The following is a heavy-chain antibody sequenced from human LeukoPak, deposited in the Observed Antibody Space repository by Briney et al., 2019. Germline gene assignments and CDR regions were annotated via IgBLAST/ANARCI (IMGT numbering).Heavy chain of an antibody. D-gene: IGHD3-22*01. J-gene: IGHJ3*02. Sequence: SETLSLTCTVSGGSISSGGYYWSWIRQPPGKGLEWIGYIYHNGSTYYNPSLKGRVTISVDRSKNQFSLKLSSVTAADTAVYYCARDYYYDSSGYYFSAFDIWGQGTMVTVSS. CDR1: GGSISSGGYY. V-gene: IGHV4-30-2*01. CDR2: IYHNGST. CDR3: ARDYYYDSSGYYFSAFDI.